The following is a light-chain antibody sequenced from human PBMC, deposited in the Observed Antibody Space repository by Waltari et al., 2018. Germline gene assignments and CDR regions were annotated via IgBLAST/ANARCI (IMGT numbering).Light chain of an antibody. CDR3: EQYGSSPRT. CDR2: CSS. CDR1: QSVSSNY. J-gene: IGKJ1*01. Sequence: ELVLTQPPGTLSFSQGERAALSCRASQSVSSNYLAWYQQNPGQAPRRLVYCSSSRATGIPDRFSGSGSGTDFTLAISRLEPEDFAVYYCEQYGSSPRTFGQGTKVEIK. V-gene: IGKV3-20*01.